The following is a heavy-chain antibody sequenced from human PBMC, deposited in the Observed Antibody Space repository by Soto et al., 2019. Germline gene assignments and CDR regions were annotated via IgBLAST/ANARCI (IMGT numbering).Heavy chain of an antibody. CDR1: GFTFSSYV. CDR3: AKDPTSTIYSYGLPHDY. V-gene: IGHV3-23*01. J-gene: IGHJ4*02. Sequence: GGSLRLSCAASGFTFSSYVMSWVRQAPGKGLEWVSAISGSGGSTYYADSVKGRFTISRDNSKNTLYLQMNSLRAEDTAVYYCAKDPTSTIYSYGLPHDYWGQGTLVTVSS. D-gene: IGHD5-18*01. CDR2: ISGSGGST.